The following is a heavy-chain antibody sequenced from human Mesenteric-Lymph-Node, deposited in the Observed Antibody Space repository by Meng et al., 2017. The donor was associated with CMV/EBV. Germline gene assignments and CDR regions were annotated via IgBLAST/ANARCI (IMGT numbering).Heavy chain of an antibody. CDR1: GGSVSSGSYY. D-gene: IGHD2-8*01. CDR3: AREIMVPGKHNWFDP. J-gene: IGHJ5*02. CDR2: TYHSGST. Sequence: SETLSLTCTISGGSVSSGSYYWSWIRQPPGKGLEWIGYTYHSGSTNYNPSLRSRITISVDTSKNQFSLKLSSVTAADTAVYYCAREIMVPGKHNWFDPWGQGTLVTVSS. V-gene: IGHV4-61*01.